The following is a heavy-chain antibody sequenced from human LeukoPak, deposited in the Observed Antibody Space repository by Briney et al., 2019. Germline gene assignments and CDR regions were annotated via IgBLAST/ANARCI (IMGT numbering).Heavy chain of an antibody. CDR1: GGSISSSSYY. J-gene: IGHJ6*03. CDR3: ARAASYYYYMDV. CDR2: IYYSGST. D-gene: IGHD2-15*01. Sequence: SATLSLTCTVSGGSISSSSYYWGWIRQPPGKGLEWIGSIYYSGSTYYNPSLKSRVTISVDTSKNQFSLKLSSVTAADTAVYYCARAASYYYYMDVWGKGTTVTISS. V-gene: IGHV4-39*07.